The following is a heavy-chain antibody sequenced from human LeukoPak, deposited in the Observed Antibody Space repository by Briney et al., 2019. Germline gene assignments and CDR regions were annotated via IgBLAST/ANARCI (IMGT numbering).Heavy chain of an antibody. CDR2: IYHSGST. CDR1: GYSISSGYY. V-gene: IGHV4-38-2*01. D-gene: IGHD6-13*01. J-gene: IGHJ5*02. Sequence: SETLSLTCAVSGYSISSGYYWGWIRQPPGKGLEWIGRIYHSGSTYYNPSLKSRVTISVDTSKNQFSLKLSSVTAADTAVYYCARQGSSSSWLNRDKYNWFDPRGQGTLVTDSS. CDR3: ARQGSSSSWLNRDKYNWFDP.